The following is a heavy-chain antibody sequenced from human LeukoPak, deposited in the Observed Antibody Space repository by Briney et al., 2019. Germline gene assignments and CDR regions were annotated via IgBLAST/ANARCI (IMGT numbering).Heavy chain of an antibody. J-gene: IGHJ5*02. V-gene: IGHV5-51*01. CDR3: ARLLDILTGNSFDP. CDR2: IYPGDSDT. D-gene: IGHD3-9*01. CDR1: GYSFSTYW. Sequence: GESLKISCKGSGYSFSTYWIGWVRQMPGKGLEWMGIIYPGDSDTTYSPSFQGQVTISVDKSISTAYLQWSSLKASDTAMYYCARLLDILTGNSFDPWGQGTLVTVS.